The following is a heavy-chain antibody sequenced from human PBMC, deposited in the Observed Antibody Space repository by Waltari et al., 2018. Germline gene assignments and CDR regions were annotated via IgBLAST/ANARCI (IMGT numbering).Heavy chain of an antibody. J-gene: IGHJ4*02. Sequence: QVQLQESGPGLVKPSETLSLTCTVSGGSISSHYWSWIRQPPGKGLEWIGYIYYSGSTNYNPSHKRRVTISVDTSKNQFSLKLSSVTAAKTAVYYCARGAGLDYWGQGTLVTVSS. CDR2: IYYSGST. CDR3: ARGAGLDY. V-gene: IGHV4-59*11. CDR1: GGSISSHY. D-gene: IGHD3-10*01.